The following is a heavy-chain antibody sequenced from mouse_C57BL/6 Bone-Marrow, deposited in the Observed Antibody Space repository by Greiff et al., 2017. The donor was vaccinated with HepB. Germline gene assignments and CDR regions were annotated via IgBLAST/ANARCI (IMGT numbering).Heavy chain of an antibody. CDR2: INPGSGGT. V-gene: IGHV1-54*01. D-gene: IGHD1-1*01. CDR1: GYAFTNYL. J-gene: IGHJ1*03. Sequence: VQLQQSGAELVRPGTSVKVSCKASGYAFTNYLIEWVKQRPGQGLEWIGVINPGSGGTNYNEKFKGKATLTADKSSSTAYMQLSSLTYEDSAVYFLAKKLLLWYFDVGGTGTRVTVSS. CDR3: AKKLLLWYFDV.